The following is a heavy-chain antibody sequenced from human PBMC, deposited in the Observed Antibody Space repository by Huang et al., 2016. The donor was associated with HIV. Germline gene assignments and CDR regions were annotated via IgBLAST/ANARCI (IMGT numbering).Heavy chain of an antibody. Sequence: QIQLMQSGPELKQPAASVTVSCKASGYTFTSYGITWVRQAPGKGPEWMGGIRASRGGKEYAQKFQGRVTWTTETYTNIAYMELRSLRSDDTAKYYCARDPKYHRIGYYRQRRGIDIWGQGTMVIVSS. D-gene: IGHD3-22*01. V-gene: IGHV1-18*01. CDR1: GYTFTSYG. CDR3: ARDPKYHRIGYYRQRRGIDI. J-gene: IGHJ3*02. CDR2: IRASRGGK.